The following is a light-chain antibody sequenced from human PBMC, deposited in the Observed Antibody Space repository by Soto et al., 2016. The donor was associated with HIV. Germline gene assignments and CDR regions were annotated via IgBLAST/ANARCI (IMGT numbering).Light chain of an antibody. V-gene: IGKV1-9*01. CDR3: QQLNSYPPEFT. Sequence: DIQLTQSPSFLSASVGDRVTITCRASQGISSYLAWYQQKPGKAPKLLIYAASTLQSGVPSRFSGSGSGTEFTLTISSLQPEDFATYYCQQLNSYPPEFTFGHGPKWISN. CDR2: AAS. CDR1: QGISSY. J-gene: IGKJ3*01.